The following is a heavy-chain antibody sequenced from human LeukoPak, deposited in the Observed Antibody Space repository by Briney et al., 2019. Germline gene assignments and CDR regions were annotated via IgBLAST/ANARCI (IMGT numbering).Heavy chain of an antibody. CDR1: GYTLTELS. D-gene: IGHD6-6*01. CDR2: FDPEDGET. J-gene: IGHJ5*02. CDR3: ATPGGYSSSRVWFDP. Sequence: ASVKVSCKVSGYTLTELSMHWVRQAPGKGLEWMGGFDPEDGETIYAQKFQGRATMTEDTSTDTAYMELSSLRSGDTAVYYCATPGGYSSSRVWFDPWGQGTLVTVSS. V-gene: IGHV1-24*01.